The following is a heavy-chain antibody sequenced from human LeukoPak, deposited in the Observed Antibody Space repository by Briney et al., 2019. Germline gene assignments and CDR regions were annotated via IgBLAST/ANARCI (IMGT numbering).Heavy chain of an antibody. J-gene: IGHJ3*02. CDR3: ARGAPCGGDCSIWVGAFDI. Sequence: ASVKVSCKVSGYTLTELSMHWVRQAPGKGLEWMGGFDPEDGETIYAQKFQGRVTMTEDTSTDTAYMELRSLRSDDTAVYYCARGAPCGGDCSIWVGAFDIWGQGTMVTVSS. CDR1: GYTLTELS. D-gene: IGHD2-21*02. V-gene: IGHV1-24*01. CDR2: FDPEDGET.